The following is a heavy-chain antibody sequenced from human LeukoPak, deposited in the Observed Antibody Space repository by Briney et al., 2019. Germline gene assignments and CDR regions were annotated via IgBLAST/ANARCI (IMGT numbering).Heavy chain of an antibody. CDR3: ARVVVVPAAMVYRFYYYYYMNV. V-gene: IGHV4-34*01. Sequence: SETLSLTCAVYGGSFSGYYWSWIRQPPGKGLEWIGEINHSGSTNYNPSLKSRVTISVDTSKNQFSLKLSSVTAADTAVHYCARVVVVPAAMVYRFYYYYYMNVWGKGTTVTVSS. CDR1: GGSFSGYY. D-gene: IGHD2-2*01. CDR2: INHSGST. J-gene: IGHJ6*03.